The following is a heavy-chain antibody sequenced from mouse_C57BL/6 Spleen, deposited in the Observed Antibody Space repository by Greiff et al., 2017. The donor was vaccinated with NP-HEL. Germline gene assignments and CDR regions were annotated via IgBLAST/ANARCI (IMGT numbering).Heavy chain of an antibody. CDR1: GFTFSDYG. V-gene: IGHV5-15*01. CDR2: ISNLAYSI. D-gene: IGHD2-4*01. J-gene: IGHJ3*01. Sequence: DVMLVESGGGLVQPGGSLKLSCAASGFTFSDYGMAWVRQAPRKGPEWVAFISNLAYSIYYADTVTGRFTISRENAKNTLYLEMSSLRSEDTAMYYCARHFDYGGFAYWGQGTLVTVSA. CDR3: ARHFDYGGFAY.